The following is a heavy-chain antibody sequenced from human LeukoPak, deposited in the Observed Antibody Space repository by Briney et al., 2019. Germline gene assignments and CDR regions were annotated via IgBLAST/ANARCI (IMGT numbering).Heavy chain of an antibody. V-gene: IGHV1-8*01. D-gene: IGHD6-19*01. Sequence: ASVKVSCKASGYSFTSHNINWVRQATGQGLEFMGWVSPSSGNTAYAQKFQGRVTMTRDTSVSTVYKELSGLTSEDTAVYYCARGHPGYASGWPDYWGQGTLVTVSS. CDR2: VSPSSGNT. J-gene: IGHJ4*02. CDR1: GYSFTSHN. CDR3: ARGHPGYASGWPDY.